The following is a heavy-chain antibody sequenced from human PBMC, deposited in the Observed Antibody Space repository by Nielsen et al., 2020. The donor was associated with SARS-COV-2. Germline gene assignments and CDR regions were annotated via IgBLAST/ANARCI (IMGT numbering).Heavy chain of an antibody. Sequence: GESLKISCAASGFTFSSYWMSWVRQAPGKGLEWVANIKQDGSEKYYVDSVKGRFTISRDNAKNSLYLQMNSLRAEDTAVYYCAREQGRSGNYEVHYYGMDVWGQGTTVTVSS. CDR1: GFTFSSYW. J-gene: IGHJ6*02. D-gene: IGHD1-7*01. CDR2: IKQDGSEK. V-gene: IGHV3-7*03. CDR3: AREQGRSGNYEVHYYGMDV.